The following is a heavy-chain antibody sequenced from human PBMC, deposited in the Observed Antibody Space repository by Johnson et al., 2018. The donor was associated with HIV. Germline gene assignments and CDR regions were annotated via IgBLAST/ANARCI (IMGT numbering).Heavy chain of an antibody. CDR3: TTDLPGGYYGGNWTYDAFDI. D-gene: IGHD4-23*01. CDR1: GFTFGDYA. J-gene: IGHJ3*02. CDR2: IRSKAYGGTT. V-gene: IGHV3-49*04. Sequence: VQLVESGGGVVQPGRSLRLSCAASGFTFGDYAMSWVRQAPGKGLEWVGFIRSKAYGGTTEYAASVKGRFTISRDDSKNTLYLQMNSLKTEDTAVYYCTTDLPGGYYGGNWTYDAFDIWGQGTMVTVSS.